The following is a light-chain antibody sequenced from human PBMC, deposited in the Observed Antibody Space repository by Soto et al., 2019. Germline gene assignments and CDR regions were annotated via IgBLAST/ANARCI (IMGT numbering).Light chain of an antibody. CDR1: SSDVGGSNF. V-gene: IGLV2-8*01. Sequence: QSALTQPPSASGSPGQSVTISCTGTSSDVGGSNFVSWFQQTPGKAPKLIIYEVNKRPSGVPDRFSGSKSGNTASLTVSGLQADDEADDYCNAYAGSNNFVVFGGGTKLTVL. CDR2: EVN. CDR3: NAYAGSNNFVV. J-gene: IGLJ2*01.